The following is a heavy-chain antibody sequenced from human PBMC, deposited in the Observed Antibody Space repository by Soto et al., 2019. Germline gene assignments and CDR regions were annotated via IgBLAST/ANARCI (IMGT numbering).Heavy chain of an antibody. D-gene: IGHD6-25*01. CDR3: ARISGNSAYYYYYGMDV. V-gene: IGHV2-26*01. CDR2: IFSNAEK. Sequence: QVTLKESGPALVQPTEPLTLTCTVSGFSLNSTRMGVSWIRQPPGKALEGLAHIFSNAEKSYTTSRKSRLTIAQDTSKSQVVLTMTNMDPVDTATYYWARISGNSAYYYYYGMDVWGRGTTVTVSS. CDR1: GFSLNSTRMG. J-gene: IGHJ6*02.